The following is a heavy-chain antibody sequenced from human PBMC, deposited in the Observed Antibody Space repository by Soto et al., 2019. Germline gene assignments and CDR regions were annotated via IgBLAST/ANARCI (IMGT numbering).Heavy chain of an antibody. CDR1: GYNFTNHW. V-gene: IGHV5-51*01. Sequence: PXESLKISCKASGYNFTNHWIVWVRQMPGKGLEWMGVIFPGDSDTRYSPSFQGQVTISADKSSSTAFLQWGSLEASDSAMYYCARQRNAYYGMAVWGQGTTVTVSS. CDR3: ARQRNAYYGMAV. CDR2: IFPGDSDT. J-gene: IGHJ6*02.